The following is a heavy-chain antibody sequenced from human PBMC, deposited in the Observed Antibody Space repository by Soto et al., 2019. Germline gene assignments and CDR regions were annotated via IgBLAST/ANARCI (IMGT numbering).Heavy chain of an antibody. CDR1: GFTFSSYA. D-gene: IGHD6-19*01. Sequence: QVQLGESGGGVVQPGRSLRLSCAASGFTFSSYAMHWVRLAPGKGLEWVAVISYDGGNKYYADSVKGRLTISRDNSKNTLYRQMNSPRAEDTAVYYCARVGYSSDYYYYYVMDVCGQVTTVTVSS. CDR3: ARVGYSSDYYYYYVMDV. V-gene: IGHV3-30-3*01. J-gene: IGHJ6*02. CDR2: ISYDGGNK.